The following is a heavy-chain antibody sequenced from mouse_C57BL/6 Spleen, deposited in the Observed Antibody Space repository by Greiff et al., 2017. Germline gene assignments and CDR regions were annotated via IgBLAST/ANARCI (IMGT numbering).Heavy chain of an antibody. Sequence: LQLSVPELVLPGASVKLFCMLFGYAFSSFWLNWVKLRPGKGLEWIGRIYPGDGDSNYNGKFKGKAILTSDKSSSTAYMQLSSLTSEDYAGYIYAGGEYDYDGAWFAYGGQGTLVTVSA. J-gene: IGHJ3*01. CDR1: GYAFSSFW. CDR3: AGGEYDYDGAWFAY. CDR2: IYPGDGDS. V-gene: IGHV1-82*01. D-gene: IGHD2-4*01.